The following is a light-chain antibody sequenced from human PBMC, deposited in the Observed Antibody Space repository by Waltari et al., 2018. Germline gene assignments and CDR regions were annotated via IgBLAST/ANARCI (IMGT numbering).Light chain of an antibody. CDR1: RSILFNSNNKNY. Sequence: DIMMTQYPDYPAVSLGERATINCKSSRSILFNSNNKNYLAWYQQRPGQPPKLVIYWASTRESGVPDRFSGSGSGTDYTLTISSLQTEDVAVYYCQQYYSTPYTFGQGTKLEI. V-gene: IGKV4-1*01. CDR2: WAS. J-gene: IGKJ2*01. CDR3: QQYYSTPYT.